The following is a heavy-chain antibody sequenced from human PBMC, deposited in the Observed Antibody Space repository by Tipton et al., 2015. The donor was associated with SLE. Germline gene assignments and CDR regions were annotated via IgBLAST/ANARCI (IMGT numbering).Heavy chain of an antibody. V-gene: IGHV4-38-2*02. CDR2: IYRSGST. CDR1: GFSISSGYY. D-gene: IGHD5-12*01. Sequence: LRLSCTVSGFSISSGYYWGWMRQSPGKGLEWIGSIYRSGSTYYTPSLRSRVTISLDTSMNQFSLDLSSVTAADTAVYYCAREPSVATVVEGAFDIWGQGAMVTVSS. J-gene: IGHJ3*02. CDR3: AREPSVATVVEGAFDI.